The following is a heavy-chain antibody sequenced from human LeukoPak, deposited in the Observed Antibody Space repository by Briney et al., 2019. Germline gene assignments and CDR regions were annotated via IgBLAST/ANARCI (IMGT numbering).Heavy chain of an antibody. V-gene: IGHV3-48*01. J-gene: IGHJ6*02. CDR3: ARALSAYGDSAHGMDV. CDR2: ISISSSTI. D-gene: IGHD4-17*01. CDR1: GFTFITYS. Sequence: PGGSLRLSCAASGFTFITYSMNWVRQAPGKGLEWVAYISISSSTIYYANSVKGRFTISRDNAKNSLYLQMNSLRAEDTALYYCARALSAYGDSAHGMDVWGQGTTVTVSS.